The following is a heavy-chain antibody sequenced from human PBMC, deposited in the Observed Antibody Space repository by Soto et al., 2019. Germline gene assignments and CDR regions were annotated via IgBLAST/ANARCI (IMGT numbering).Heavy chain of an antibody. CDR2: INAGNGNT. CDR1: GYTFTSYA. D-gene: IGHD6-13*01. V-gene: IGHV1-3*01. Sequence: AASVKVSCKASGYTFTSYAMHWGRQAPGQRLEWMGWINAGNGNTKYSQKFQGRVTITRDTSASTAYMELSSLRSEDTAVYYCARASAGKQQLVYYYYGMDVWGQGTTVTVSS. J-gene: IGHJ6*02. CDR3: ARASAGKQQLVYYYYGMDV.